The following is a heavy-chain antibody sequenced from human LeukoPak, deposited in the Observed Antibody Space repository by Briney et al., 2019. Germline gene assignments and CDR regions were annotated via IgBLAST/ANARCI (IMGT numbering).Heavy chain of an antibody. CDR2: VSGSGTTT. V-gene: IGHV3-23*01. J-gene: IGHJ4*02. D-gene: IGHD3-10*01. Sequence: PGGSLRLSCAASGFTFGSYAMIWVRQAPGKGLEWVSTVSGSGTTTYSADSVEGRFTISRDNSKDTLYLHMNSPRAEDTAVYYCAKSRAGDDSGSYSHYFDYWGQGTLVTVSS. CDR3: AKSRAGDDSGSYSHYFDY. CDR1: GFTFGSYA.